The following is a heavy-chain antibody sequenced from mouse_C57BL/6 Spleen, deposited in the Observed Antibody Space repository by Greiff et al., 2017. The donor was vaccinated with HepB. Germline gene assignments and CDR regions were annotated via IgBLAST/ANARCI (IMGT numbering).Heavy chain of an antibody. D-gene: IGHD3-3*01. J-gene: IGHJ4*01. CDR1: GYAFSSYW. CDR2: IYPGDGDT. V-gene: IGHV1-80*01. Sequence: QVQLKESGAELVKPGASVKISCKASGYAFSSYWMNWVKQRPGKGLEWIGQIYPGDGDTNYNGKFKGKATLTADKSSSTAYMQLSSLTSEDSAVYFCARSGDRGYYAMDYWGQGTSVTVSS. CDR3: ARSGDRGYYAMDY.